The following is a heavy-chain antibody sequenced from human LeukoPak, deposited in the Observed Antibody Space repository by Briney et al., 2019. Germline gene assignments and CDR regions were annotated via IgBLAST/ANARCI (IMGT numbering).Heavy chain of an antibody. CDR2: IRSKTNNYET. CDR1: GFAFSGSA. V-gene: IGHV3-73*01. J-gene: IGHJ4*02. Sequence: GGSLRLSCAASGFAFSGSAIHWVRRASGKGLEWVGRIRSKTNNYETTYAPSVIGRFAISRDDSKNTAYLQVNGLKAEDTAMYYCTRPNYGDYADDYWGQGTLVTVSS. D-gene: IGHD4-17*01. CDR3: TRPNYGDYADDY.